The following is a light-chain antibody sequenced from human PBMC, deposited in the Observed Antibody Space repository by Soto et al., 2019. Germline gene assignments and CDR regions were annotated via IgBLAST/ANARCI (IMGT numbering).Light chain of an antibody. CDR2: EVS. Sequence: QSVLTQPASVSGSPGQSITISCTGTNVDVGGYNYVSWYQHHPGKAPKLLIFEVSNRPSGVSNRFSGSKSGNTASLTISGLQSEDEADYYCASYTIKTTYVFGTATRVTVL. CDR3: ASYTIKTTYV. CDR1: NVDVGGYNY. J-gene: IGLJ1*01. V-gene: IGLV2-14*01.